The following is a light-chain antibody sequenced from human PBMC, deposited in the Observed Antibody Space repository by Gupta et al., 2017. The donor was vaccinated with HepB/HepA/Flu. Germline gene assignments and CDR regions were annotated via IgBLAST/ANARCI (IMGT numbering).Light chain of an antibody. Sequence: QSVLTQPPSVSEAPRQRVTISCSGSSSNIGNNAVNWYQQLPGKAPKLLIYYDDLLPSGVSDRFSGSRSGTSASLAISGLQSEDEAEYYCAAWDDSRIGLVFGGGTKLTVL. CDR1: SSNIGNNA. CDR2: YDD. CDR3: AAWDDSRIGLV. V-gene: IGLV1-36*01. J-gene: IGLJ2*01.